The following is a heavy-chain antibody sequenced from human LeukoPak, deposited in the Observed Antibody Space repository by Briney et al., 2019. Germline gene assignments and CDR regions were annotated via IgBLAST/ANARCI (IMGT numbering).Heavy chain of an antibody. J-gene: IGHJ1*01. Sequence: ASVKVSCTAAEYTFTNYYMNWLRQAPGQGLEWMGVINPNDDTKFYAQTFQGRLTMTRDTSTSTVYMELTSLRSEDTAVYYCANSGGGDLYRLQVLWGRGTLVSVSS. V-gene: IGHV1-46*01. CDR1: EYTFTNYY. D-gene: IGHD3-16*02. CDR2: INPNDDTK. CDR3: ANSGGGDLYRLQVL.